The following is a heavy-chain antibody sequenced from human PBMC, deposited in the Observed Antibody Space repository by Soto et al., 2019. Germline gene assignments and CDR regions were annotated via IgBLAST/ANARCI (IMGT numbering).Heavy chain of an antibody. Sequence: PGGSLRLSCKTSGFTFSSYGLHWLRQAPGKGLEWVTFISYNGNKINYADSVKGRFTVSRDNSKNTLYLQMNSLRPEDTAVYYCAKHSSTFVFWGQGTLVTVSS. CDR2: ISYNGNKI. J-gene: IGHJ4*02. CDR1: GFTFSSYG. V-gene: IGHV3-30*18. D-gene: IGHD2-2*01. CDR3: AKHSSTFVF.